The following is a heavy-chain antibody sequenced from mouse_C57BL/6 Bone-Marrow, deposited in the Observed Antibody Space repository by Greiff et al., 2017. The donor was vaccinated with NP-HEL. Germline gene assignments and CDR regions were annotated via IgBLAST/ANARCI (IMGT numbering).Heavy chain of an antibody. J-gene: IGHJ2*01. CDR1: GFTFSDYG. CDR2: ISSGSSTI. CDR3: AMNYYGSPYFDY. V-gene: IGHV5-17*01. D-gene: IGHD1-1*01. Sequence: EVQLVESGGGLVKPGGSLKLSCAASGFTFSDYGMHWVRQAPETGLEWVAYISSGSSTIYYADKVKGRFTISRDNAKNTLFLQMTSLRSEDTAVYYCAMNYYGSPYFDYWGQGITLTVAS.